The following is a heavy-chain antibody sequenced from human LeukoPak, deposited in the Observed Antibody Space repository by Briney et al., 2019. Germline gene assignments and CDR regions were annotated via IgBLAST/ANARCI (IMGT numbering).Heavy chain of an antibody. CDR1: GFTFSNYW. J-gene: IGHJ6*02. Sequence: GGSLRLSCAASGFTFSNYWMSWVRQAPGKGLEWVANMKEVGSEKYYVDSVKGRFTISRDNAKNSLYLQMNSLRAEDTAVYYCSRLGYCISGVCPANVWGQGTTVTVSS. CDR3: SRLGYCISGVCPANV. V-gene: IGHV3-7*03. CDR2: MKEVGSEK. D-gene: IGHD2-8*01.